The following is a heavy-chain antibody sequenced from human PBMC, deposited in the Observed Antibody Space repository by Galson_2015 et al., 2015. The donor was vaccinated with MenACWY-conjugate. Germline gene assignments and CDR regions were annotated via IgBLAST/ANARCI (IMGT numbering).Heavy chain of an antibody. Sequence: SVKVSCKASGYIFTAYGISWVRQAPGQGLEWVGWISAYNVNTNYAKKLQGRVTMTTDTSTSTAYMELRSLRSDDTAVYYCAIFRRFYDTSGLDFDYRGQGTLVTVSS. CDR1: GYIFTAYG. CDR3: AIFRRFYDTSGLDFDY. CDR2: ISAYNVNT. V-gene: IGHV1-18*01. J-gene: IGHJ4*02. D-gene: IGHD3-22*01.